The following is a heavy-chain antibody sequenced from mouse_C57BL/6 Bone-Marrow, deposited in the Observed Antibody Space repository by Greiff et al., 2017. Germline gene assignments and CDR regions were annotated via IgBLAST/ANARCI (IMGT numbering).Heavy chain of an antibody. V-gene: IGHV1-80*01. CDR1: GYAFSRYW. J-gene: IGHJ3*01. CDR2: IYPGDGAT. CDR3: GRSRGGCAY. Sequence: QVQLKQSGAELVKPGASVTISCKASGYAFSRYWMTWVKQRPGQGLEWIGQIYPGDGATHYNGKFKGKATLTADKPSSTAYMQRSSLTSEDDAVYFCGRSRGGCAYWGQGTLVTGAA.